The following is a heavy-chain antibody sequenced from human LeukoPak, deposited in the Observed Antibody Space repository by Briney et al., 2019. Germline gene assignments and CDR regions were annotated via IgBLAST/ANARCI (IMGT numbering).Heavy chain of an antibody. J-gene: IGHJ4*02. CDR3: ARDLDGRFDY. Sequence: SETLSLTCTVSGVSISSYYWSWIRQPPGKGLEWIGYIFYSGSTKYNPSLKSRVTISVDTSKNQFSLKLSPVTAADTAVYYCARDLDGRFDYWGQGTLVTVSS. CDR2: IFYSGST. CDR1: GVSISSYY. D-gene: IGHD3/OR15-3a*01. V-gene: IGHV4-59*01.